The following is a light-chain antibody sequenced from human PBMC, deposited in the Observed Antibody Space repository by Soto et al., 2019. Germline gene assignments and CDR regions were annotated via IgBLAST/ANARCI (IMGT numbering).Light chain of an antibody. J-gene: IGKJ4*01. V-gene: IGKV3-20*01. CDR2: DAS. CDR1: QRVGRDY. CDR3: HQYATSPLN. Sequence: PGAGATLSCRASQRVGRDYLAWYQQKPGQAPRLVIYDASTRATDIPDRFSGSGSGTDFTLTISRLEPEDFAVYFCHQYATSPLNFGGGTTVEIK.